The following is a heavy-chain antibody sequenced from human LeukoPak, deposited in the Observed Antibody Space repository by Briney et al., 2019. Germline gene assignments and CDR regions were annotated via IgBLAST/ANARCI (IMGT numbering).Heavy chain of an antibody. CDR2: ISSGSSYI. CDR1: GFTFSSYS. V-gene: IGHV3-21*01. J-gene: IGHJ5*02. Sequence: PGGSLRLSCAASGFTFSSYSMNWVRQAPGKGLEWVSYISSGSSYIHYADSVKGRFTISRDNAKNTLYLQMNSLRAEDTGVYYCARIASHSSTWYDGGSWGQGTLVTVSS. D-gene: IGHD6-13*01. CDR3: ARIASHSSTWYDGGS.